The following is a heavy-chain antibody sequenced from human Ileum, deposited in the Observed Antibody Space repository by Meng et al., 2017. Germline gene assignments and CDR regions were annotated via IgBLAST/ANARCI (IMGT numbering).Heavy chain of an antibody. V-gene: IGHV3-30*03. Sequence: VEPGGGLARLGGSLRLSCAASGFTFSSYSMKGVRQAPGKGLEWVAFISYDGDNIYYADSVKGRLTISRDNSENTLFLQMNSLRTEDTAVYYCARDSYGCDYWGQGTLVTVSS. J-gene: IGHJ4*02. CDR3: ARDSYGCDY. CDR1: GFTFSSYS. CDR2: ISYDGDNI. D-gene: IGHD4-17*01.